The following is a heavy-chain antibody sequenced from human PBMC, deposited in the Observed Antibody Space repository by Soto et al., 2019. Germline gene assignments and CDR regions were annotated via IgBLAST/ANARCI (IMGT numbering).Heavy chain of an antibody. CDR2: IFYSGST. V-gene: IGHV4-39*01. J-gene: IGHJ6*02. CDR1: GGSIGSSSYY. Sequence: SETLTLTCTVSGGSIGSSSYYWGWIRQPPWKGLEWIGSIFYSGSTYYNPSLKSRVTISVDTSKNQFSLKLSSVTAADTAVYYCARHLTYCSAGSCYSDFPYYGMDVWGQGTTVTVSS. D-gene: IGHD2-15*01. CDR3: ARHLTYCSAGSCYSDFPYYGMDV.